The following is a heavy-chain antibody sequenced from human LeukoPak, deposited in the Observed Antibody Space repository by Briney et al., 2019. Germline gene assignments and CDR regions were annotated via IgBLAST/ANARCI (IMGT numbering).Heavy chain of an antibody. J-gene: IGHJ4*02. D-gene: IGHD6-19*01. Sequence: GGSLRLSCAASGFTFSSHAMTWVRQAPGKGLEWVSTISGSGSGTYYADSVKGRFTISRDNSKNTLYLQMNSLRAEDTAVYYCAKGGSASYVRYYFDDWGQGTLVTVSS. CDR3: AKGGSASYVRYYFDD. CDR2: ISGSGSGT. V-gene: IGHV3-23*01. CDR1: GFTFSSHA.